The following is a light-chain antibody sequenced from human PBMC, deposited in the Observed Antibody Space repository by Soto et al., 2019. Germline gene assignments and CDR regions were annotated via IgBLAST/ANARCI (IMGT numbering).Light chain of an antibody. J-gene: IGKJ1*01. CDR1: QTVRDN. Sequence: EIVLTQSPGTLSLSPGERATLSCRASQTVRDNLGWYQQKPGQPPRLLIYGATTRATGIPARFSGSGSGTDFALTISSLEPEDFAVYYCQQGSTWPTFGQGTKVDIK. CDR2: GAT. CDR3: QQGSTWPT. V-gene: IGKV3-11*01.